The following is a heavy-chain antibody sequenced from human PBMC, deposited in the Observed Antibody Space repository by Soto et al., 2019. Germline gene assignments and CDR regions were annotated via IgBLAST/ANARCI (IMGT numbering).Heavy chain of an antibody. CDR2: IIPIFGTA. CDR1: GGTFSSYA. J-gene: IGHJ6*02. D-gene: IGHD2-2*01. Sequence: SVKVSCKASGGTFSSYAISWVRQAPGQGLEWMGGIIPIFGTANYAQKFQGRVTITADESTSTAYMELSSLRSEDTAVYYCARAGSALSTRYYYYGMDVWGQGTTVTVSS. CDR3: ARAGSALSTRYYYYGMDV. V-gene: IGHV1-69*13.